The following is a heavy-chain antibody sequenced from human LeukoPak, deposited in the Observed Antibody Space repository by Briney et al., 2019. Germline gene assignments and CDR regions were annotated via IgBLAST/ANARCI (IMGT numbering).Heavy chain of an antibody. Sequence: ASVKVSCKASGYTFSGYGINWARQAPGQGLEWMGWISPYSGNTNYAQKLQGRVTMTTDTSTSTAYMELRSLRSDDTAVYYCARASITPFDPWGQGTLVTVSS. CDR3: ARASITPFDP. CDR1: GYTFSGYG. CDR2: ISPYSGNT. D-gene: IGHD1-20*01. J-gene: IGHJ5*02. V-gene: IGHV1-18*01.